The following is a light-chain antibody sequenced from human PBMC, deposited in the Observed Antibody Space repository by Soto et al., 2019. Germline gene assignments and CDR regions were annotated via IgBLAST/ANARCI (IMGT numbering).Light chain of an antibody. Sequence: EIVLAQSPGALSLSPGERATLSCRASQSVSSSYLAWHQQKPGQAPRLLIYGASSRATGIPDRFSGSGSGTEFTLTISSLQSDDFAVYYCQQYNNWPQTFGQGTKVDI. CDR1: QSVSSSY. CDR3: QQYNNWPQT. CDR2: GAS. J-gene: IGKJ1*01. V-gene: IGKV3-20*01.